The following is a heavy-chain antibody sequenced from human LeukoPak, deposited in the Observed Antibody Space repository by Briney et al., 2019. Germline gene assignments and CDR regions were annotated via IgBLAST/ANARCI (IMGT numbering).Heavy chain of an antibody. CDR3: ARDNDSSSSGDAFDI. J-gene: IGHJ3*02. CDR1: GGSISSYY. D-gene: IGHD6-6*01. CDR2: IYYSGST. V-gene: IGHV4-59*12. Sequence: SETLSLTCTVSGGSISSYYWSWIRQPPGKGLEWIGYIYYSGSTNYNPSLKSRVTISVDRSKNHFSLKLSSVTAADTAVYYCARDNDSSSSGDAFDIWGQGTMVTVSS.